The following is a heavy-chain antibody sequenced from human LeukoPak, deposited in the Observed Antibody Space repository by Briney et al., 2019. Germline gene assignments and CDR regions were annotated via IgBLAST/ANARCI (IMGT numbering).Heavy chain of an antibody. D-gene: IGHD5-18*01. CDR2: INHSGST. J-gene: IGHJ6*02. Sequence: ETLSLTCAVYGGSFSGYYWSWIRQPPGKGLEWIGEINHSGSTNYNPSLKSRVTISVDTSKNQFSLKLSSVTAADTAVYYCARDHTAMASYYYYGMDVWGQGTTVTVSS. CDR1: GGSFSGYY. CDR3: ARDHTAMASYYYYGMDV. V-gene: IGHV4-34*01.